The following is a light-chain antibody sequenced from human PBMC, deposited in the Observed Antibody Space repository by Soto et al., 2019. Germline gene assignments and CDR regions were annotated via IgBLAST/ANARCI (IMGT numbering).Light chain of an antibody. CDR2: AAS. CDR3: QQYYSYPLT. V-gene: IGKV1-8*01. J-gene: IGKJ4*01. Sequence: IRMTQSPSSLSASTGDRVTITCRASQGIISYLAWYQQKPGKAPKLLIYAASTLQSGVPSRFSGSGSGTDFTLTISCLQSEDFATYYCQQYYSYPLTFGGGTKVEIK. CDR1: QGIISY.